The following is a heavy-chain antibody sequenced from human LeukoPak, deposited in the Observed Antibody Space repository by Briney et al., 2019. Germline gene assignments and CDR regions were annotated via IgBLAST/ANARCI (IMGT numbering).Heavy chain of an antibody. CDR1: GFTFSSYG. Sequence: GGSLRLSCAASGFTFSSYGMHWVRQAPGKGLEWVAVIWYDGSNKYYTDSVKGRFTISRDNSKNTLYLQMNSLRAEDTAVYYCAKNLRFLEWSAWGQGTLVTVSS. D-gene: IGHD3-3*01. V-gene: IGHV3-33*06. CDR3: AKNLRFLEWSA. CDR2: IWYDGSNK. J-gene: IGHJ5*02.